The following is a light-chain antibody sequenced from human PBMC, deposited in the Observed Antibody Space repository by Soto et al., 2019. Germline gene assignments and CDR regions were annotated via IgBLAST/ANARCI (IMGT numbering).Light chain of an antibody. CDR1: QSVSSN. V-gene: IGKV3-15*01. J-gene: IGKJ2*01. CDR2: AAS. Sequence: EIAMTQSPATLSVSPGERGTLSCRASQSVSSNLAWYQQKPGQAPRLLIYAASARATGIPARFSGSGSGTDFTLTISSLQSEDFAVYYCQQYNNWPYTFGQGTKVDNK. CDR3: QQYNNWPYT.